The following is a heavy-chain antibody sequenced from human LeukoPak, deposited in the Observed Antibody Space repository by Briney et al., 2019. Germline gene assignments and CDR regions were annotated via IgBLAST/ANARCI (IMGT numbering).Heavy chain of an antibody. D-gene: IGHD3-22*01. V-gene: IGHV3-30*03. Sequence: GGSLRLSCAASGFTFSSYGMHWVRQAPGKGLEWVAVISYDGSNKYYADSVKGRFTISRDNSKNTLYLQMNSLRAEDTAVYYCARSPWMRSGYDYGMDVWGQGTTVTVSS. CDR1: GFTFSSYG. J-gene: IGHJ6*02. CDR2: ISYDGSNK. CDR3: ARSPWMRSGYDYGMDV.